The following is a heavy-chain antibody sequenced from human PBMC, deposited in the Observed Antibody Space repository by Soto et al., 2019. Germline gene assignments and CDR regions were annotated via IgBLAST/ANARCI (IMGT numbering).Heavy chain of an antibody. V-gene: IGHV3-23*01. CDR3: VKGFWGDY. Sequence: EVQLLESGGGLVQPGGSLRRSCSASGFTFSSHDMIWVRQAPGKGLEWVSGDSGGGITSYADSEKGRFTISRDKSRNTLYLPMNSLRVEDTAVYYCVKGFWGDYWGQGTLVTVSS. D-gene: IGHD3-16*01. CDR1: GFTFSSHD. CDR2: DSGGGIT. J-gene: IGHJ4*02.